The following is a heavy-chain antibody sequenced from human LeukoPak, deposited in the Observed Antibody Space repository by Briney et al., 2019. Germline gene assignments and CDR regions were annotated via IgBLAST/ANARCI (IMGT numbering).Heavy chain of an antibody. CDR2: IIPILGIA. Sequence: SVKVSCKASGGTFSSYAISWVRQAPGQGLEWMGRIIPILGIANYAQKFQGRVTITADKSTSTAYMELSSLRSEDTAVYYCARGFYSSSWKVYYFDYWGQGTLVTVSS. J-gene: IGHJ4*02. CDR1: GGTFSSYA. V-gene: IGHV1-69*04. CDR3: ARGFYSSSWKVYYFDY. D-gene: IGHD6-13*01.